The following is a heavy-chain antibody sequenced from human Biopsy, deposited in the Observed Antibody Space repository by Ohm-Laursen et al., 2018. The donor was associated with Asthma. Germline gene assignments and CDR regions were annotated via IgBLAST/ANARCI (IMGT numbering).Heavy chain of an antibody. J-gene: IGHJ6*02. D-gene: IGHD6-13*01. CDR1: GFTFSSFG. Sequence: RSLRLSCAASGFTFSSFGMHWVRQAPGKGLEWVAVISFDGIHKYYADSVKGRYTVSRDNSQNTLNLEMTSLKAEDTALYYCARVAVGSSWVYFYYGMDVWGQGTTVTVSS. CDR3: ARVAVGSSWVYFYYGMDV. V-gene: IGHV3-30*03. CDR2: ISFDGIHK.